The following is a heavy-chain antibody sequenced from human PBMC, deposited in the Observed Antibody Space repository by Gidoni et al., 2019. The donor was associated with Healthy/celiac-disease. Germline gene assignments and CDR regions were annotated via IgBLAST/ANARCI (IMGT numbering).Heavy chain of an antibody. CDR1: GGSFSGYY. D-gene: IGHD2-15*01. CDR2: INHSGST. Sequence: QVQLQQWGAGLLKPSETLSLTCAVYGGSFSGYYWSWIRQPPGKGLEWIGEINHSGSTNYNPSLKSRVTISVDTSKNQFSLKLSSVTAADTAVYYCARARRLGYCSGGSCPPVYYYYGMDVWGQGTTVTVSS. CDR3: ARARRLGYCSGGSCPPVYYYYGMDV. V-gene: IGHV4-34*01. J-gene: IGHJ6*02.